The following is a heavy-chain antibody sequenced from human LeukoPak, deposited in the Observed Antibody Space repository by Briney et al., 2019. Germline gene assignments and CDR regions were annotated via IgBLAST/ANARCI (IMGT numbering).Heavy chain of an antibody. Sequence: SGTLSLTCAVSGGSITTTNWWSGVRPPPGKGLEWIGEVHLSGATNYNPSLESRVSMSIDKSKNHLSLEVTSVTAADTAIYYCTRESGAFSPFGFWGQGTLLTVSS. V-gene: IGHV4-4*02. CDR1: GGSITTTNW. J-gene: IGHJ4*02. D-gene: IGHD1-26*01. CDR3: TRESGAFSPFGF. CDR2: VHLSGAT.